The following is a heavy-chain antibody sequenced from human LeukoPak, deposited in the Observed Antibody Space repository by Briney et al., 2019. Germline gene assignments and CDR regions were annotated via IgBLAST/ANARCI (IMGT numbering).Heavy chain of an antibody. CDR2: ISGSGGST. V-gene: IGHV3-23*01. Sequence: GSLRLSCAASGFTFSSYAMSWVRQAPGKGLEWVSAISGSGGSTYYADSVKGRFTISRDNSKNTLYLQMNSLRAEDTAVYYCAESGSYRLGDYYYYYMDVWGKGTTVTVSS. J-gene: IGHJ6*03. D-gene: IGHD1-26*01. CDR3: AESGSYRLGDYYYYYMDV. CDR1: GFTFSSYA.